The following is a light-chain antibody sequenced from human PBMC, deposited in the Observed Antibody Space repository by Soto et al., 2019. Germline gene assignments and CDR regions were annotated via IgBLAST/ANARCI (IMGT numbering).Light chain of an antibody. V-gene: IGKV4-1*01. Sequence: DIVMTQSPDSLAVSLGERATINCKSSQSVLYSSNNKNYLAWYQQKPGQPPKLLIYWTSTRESGVPDRFSGSGSGTDFTLTIRSLQAEDVAVYYCQQYYSTPLTFGPRTKVDSK. CDR2: WTS. J-gene: IGKJ3*01. CDR3: QQYYSTPLT. CDR1: QSVLYSSNNKNY.